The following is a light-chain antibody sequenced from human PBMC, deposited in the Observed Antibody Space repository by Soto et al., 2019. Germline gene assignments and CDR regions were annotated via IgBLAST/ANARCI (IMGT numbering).Light chain of an antibody. CDR1: QAIASS. Sequence: DIQMTQSPSTLSASVGDRVTVTCRASQAIASSLAWYQQKPGKAPKLLIYKASSLESGVPSRFSGSGSGTEFTLTISSLQPDDFATYYCQQYSDYSYTFGQGTKLEIK. J-gene: IGKJ2*01. V-gene: IGKV1-5*03. CDR2: KAS. CDR3: QQYSDYSYT.